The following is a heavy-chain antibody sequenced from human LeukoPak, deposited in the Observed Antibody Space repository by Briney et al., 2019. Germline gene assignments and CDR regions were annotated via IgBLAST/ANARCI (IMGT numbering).Heavy chain of an antibody. CDR3: ARAGRKYAFGY. CDR1: GYSFTSHD. J-gene: IGHJ4*02. CDR2: MNPNSGNT. V-gene: IGHV1-8*01. Sequence: ASVKVSCKASGYSFTSHDINWVRQATGQGLEWMGWMNPNSGNTGYAQKFQGRVTMTTHTSMKTAYIELSSLRSEDTAVYYCARAGRKYAFGYWGQGTLVTVSS.